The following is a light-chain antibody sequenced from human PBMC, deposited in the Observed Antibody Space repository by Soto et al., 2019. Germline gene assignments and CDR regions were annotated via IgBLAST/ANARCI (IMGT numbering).Light chain of an antibody. CDR2: GAS. CDR1: QTVDNNY. CDR3: QLSVHSPGT. Sequence: EIVLTQSPDSLSLSPGERATLSCRASQTVDNNYLNWYQQRPGLAPRLLIYGASIRATGIPDRFSGSGSGTDFTLTISRLEPEDCAVYYCQLSVHSPGTFGQGTKV. J-gene: IGKJ1*01. V-gene: IGKV3-20*01.